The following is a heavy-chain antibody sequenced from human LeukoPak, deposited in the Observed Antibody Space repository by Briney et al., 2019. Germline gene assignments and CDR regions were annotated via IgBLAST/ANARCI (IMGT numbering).Heavy chain of an antibody. Sequence: PGGSLRLSCAASGFTFSTYWMSWVRQAPGKGPEWVANIKQDASEKYSVDSVKGRFTISRDNARNSVYLQMNSLRAEDTAVYYCAKGSTMIVVVITFAYHFDYWGQGTLVTVSS. CDR2: IKQDASEK. CDR3: AKGSTMIVVVITFAYHFDY. D-gene: IGHD3-22*01. V-gene: IGHV3-7*03. J-gene: IGHJ4*02. CDR1: GFTFSTYW.